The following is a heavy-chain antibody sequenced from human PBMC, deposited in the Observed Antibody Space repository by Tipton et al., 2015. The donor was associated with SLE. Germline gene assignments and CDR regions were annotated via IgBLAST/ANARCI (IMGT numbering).Heavy chain of an antibody. D-gene: IGHD6-19*01. V-gene: IGHV4-39*07. CDR2: ITNNGNT. CDR3: AREGSSFDY. CDR1: GGSISGSNYY. Sequence: TLSLTCTVSGGSISGSNYYWDWIRQPPGKGPEWIGRITNNGNTNYNPSLKSRVTMSVDTSKNQFFLNLNSVSAADTAVYYCAREGSSFDYWGQGTVVTVSS. J-gene: IGHJ4*02.